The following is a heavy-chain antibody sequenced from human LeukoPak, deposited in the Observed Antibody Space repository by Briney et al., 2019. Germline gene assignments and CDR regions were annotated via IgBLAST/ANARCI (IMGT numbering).Heavy chain of an antibody. V-gene: IGHV1-2*02. CDR1: GYTFTGYY. D-gene: IGHD1-14*01. CDR3: ARAGTIDDAFDI. Sequence: ASVKVSCKASGYTFTGYYMHWVRQAPGQGLEWMGWINPNSGGTNYAQKFQGRVTMTRDTSISTAYMELSRLRSDDAALYYCARAGTIDDAFDIWGQGTMVTVSS. J-gene: IGHJ3*02. CDR2: INPNSGGT.